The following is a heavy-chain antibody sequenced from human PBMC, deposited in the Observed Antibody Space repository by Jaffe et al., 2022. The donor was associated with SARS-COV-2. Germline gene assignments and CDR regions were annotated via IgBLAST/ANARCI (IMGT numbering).Heavy chain of an antibody. J-gene: IGHJ6*02. CDR2: IYSAGDT. D-gene: IGHD2-15*01. CDR1: TFSVSSNF. V-gene: IGHV3-53*01. Sequence: EVQLVESGGGLIQPGGSLTLSCAASTFSVSSNFMSWVRQAPGKGLEWVSIIYSAGDTYYADSVKGRFIISRDNSKNTLYLQMNSLRADDTAVYYCARERGGIYGMDVWGQGTTVTVSS. CDR3: ARERGGIYGMDV.